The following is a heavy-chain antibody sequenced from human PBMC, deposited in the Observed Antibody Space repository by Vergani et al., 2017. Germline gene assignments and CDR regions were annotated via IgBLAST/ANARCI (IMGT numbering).Heavy chain of an antibody. V-gene: IGHV3-30*19. CDR2: IWYDGSNK. J-gene: IGHJ4*02. CDR1: GFTFSSYG. CDR3: ARDMEDIVVVPAAYIDY. D-gene: IGHD2-2*01. Sequence: VHLAESGGGFFQPGRSLRLSCAASGFTFSSYGMHWVRQAPGKGLEWVAVIWYDGSNKYYADSVKGRFTISRDNSKNTLYLQMNSLRAEDTAVYYCARDMEDIVVVPAAYIDYWGQGTLVTVSS.